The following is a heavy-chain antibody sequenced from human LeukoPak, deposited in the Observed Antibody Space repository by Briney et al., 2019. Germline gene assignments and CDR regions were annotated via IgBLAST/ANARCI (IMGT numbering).Heavy chain of an antibody. D-gene: IGHD6-13*01. Sequence: SETLSLTCAVYGGSFSGYYWSWIRQPPGKGLEWIGEINHSGSTNYNPSLKSRVTISVDTSKNQFSLKLSSVTAADTAVYYCARLWYSSSWGRDYWGQGTLVTVSS. CDR2: INHSGST. J-gene: IGHJ4*02. V-gene: IGHV4-34*01. CDR3: ARLWYSSSWGRDY. CDR1: GGSFSGYY.